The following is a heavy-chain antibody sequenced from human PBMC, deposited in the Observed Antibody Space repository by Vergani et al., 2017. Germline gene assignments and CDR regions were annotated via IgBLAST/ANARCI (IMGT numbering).Heavy chain of an antibody. J-gene: IGHJ6*02. CDR3: ARDLEPTGYYGMDV. CDR1: GFTFSSYT. Sequence: EVQLVESGGGLVKPGGSLRLSCVASGFTFSSYTMNWVRQAPGKGLEWVSSISSRSSYIFYADSVKGRFTISRDNAWNSLYLQMNSLRAEDTALYYCARDLEPTGYYGMDVWGQGTTVTVSS. CDR2: ISSRSSYI. V-gene: IGHV3-21*01. D-gene: IGHD4-11*01.